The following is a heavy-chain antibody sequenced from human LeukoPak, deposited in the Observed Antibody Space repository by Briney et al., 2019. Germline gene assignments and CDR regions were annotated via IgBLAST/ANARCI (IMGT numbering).Heavy chain of an antibody. CDR3: ARNSLTRFGGYDFWSGDFDY. V-gene: IGHV3-7*01. CDR2: IKQDGSEK. Sequence: PGGSLRLSCAASGFKFSSNWMSWVRQAPGKGLEWVANIKQDGSEKYYVDSVKGRFTISRDNAKNSLYLQMNSLRAEDTAVYYCARNSLTRFGGYDFWSGDFDYWGQGTLVTVSS. J-gene: IGHJ4*02. CDR1: GFKFSSNW. D-gene: IGHD3-3*01.